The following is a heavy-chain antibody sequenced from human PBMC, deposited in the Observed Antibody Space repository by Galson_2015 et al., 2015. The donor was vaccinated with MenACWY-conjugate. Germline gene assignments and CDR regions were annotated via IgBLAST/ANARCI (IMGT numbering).Heavy chain of an antibody. CDR2: INSDGRST. J-gene: IGHJ4*02. CDR3: ARLGGNYSTTSHFDY. D-gene: IGHD2/OR15-2a*01. V-gene: IGHV3-74*01. Sequence: SLRLSCAASGFTFSTYWMHWVRHAPGTGLVWVSRINSDGRSTSYADSVKGRFTISRDNAKDTLYLQMNSLRAEDTAVYYCARLGGNYSTTSHFDYWGQGTLVTVSS. CDR1: GFTFSTYW.